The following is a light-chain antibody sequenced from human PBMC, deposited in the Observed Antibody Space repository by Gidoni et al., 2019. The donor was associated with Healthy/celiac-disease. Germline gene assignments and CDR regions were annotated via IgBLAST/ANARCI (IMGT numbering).Light chain of an antibody. J-gene: IGKJ1*01. Sequence: EIVLTQSPGTLSLSTGERATLSCRASQSVSSSYLAWYQQKPGQAPRLLIYGASSRATGIPDRFSGIGSGTDFTLTISRLEPEDFALYYCQQYGSSPQTFGQGTKVEIK. CDR2: GAS. CDR1: QSVSSSY. CDR3: QQYGSSPQT. V-gene: IGKV3-20*01.